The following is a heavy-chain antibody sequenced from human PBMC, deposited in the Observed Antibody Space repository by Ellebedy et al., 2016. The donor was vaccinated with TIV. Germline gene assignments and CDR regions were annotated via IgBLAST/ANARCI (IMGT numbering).Heavy chain of an antibody. CDR1: GFTFSSYA. Sequence: ESLKISCAASGFTFSSYAMSWVRQAPGKGLEWIGSIYYSGSTYYNPSLKSRVTISVDTSKNLFSLNLTSVTAADTAVYYCASCHTGSYGCVYWGQGTLVTVSS. J-gene: IGHJ4*02. V-gene: IGHV4-38-2*01. D-gene: IGHD1-26*01. CDR2: IYYSGST. CDR3: ASCHTGSYGCVY.